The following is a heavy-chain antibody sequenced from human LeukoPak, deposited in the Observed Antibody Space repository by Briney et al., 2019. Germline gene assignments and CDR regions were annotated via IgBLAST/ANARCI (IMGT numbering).Heavy chain of an antibody. D-gene: IGHD6-13*01. CDR1: DYTFPSHG. Sequence: ASVKVSCKASDYTFPSHGLSWVRQASGQGLEWMGWISASNGNTDYAQKFQGRLTMTTDASTKTAYMELRSLRSDDTAMYYCTGRGITASRIDYWGQGTLVTASS. CDR2: ISASNGNT. CDR3: TGRGITASRIDY. J-gene: IGHJ4*02. V-gene: IGHV1-18*01.